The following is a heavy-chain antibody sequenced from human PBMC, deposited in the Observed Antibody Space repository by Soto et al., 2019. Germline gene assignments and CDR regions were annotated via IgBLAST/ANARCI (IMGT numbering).Heavy chain of an antibody. D-gene: IGHD5-12*01. V-gene: IGHV3-74*01. CDR2: TNNDGSAT. CDR1: GFGFSSYW. J-gene: IGHJ3*02. CDR3: AREMATISLGAFDI. Sequence: LRLSCAASGFGFSSYWMHWVRQAPGKGLVWVSRTNNDGSATTYADSVRGRFTSFRDNAKNTLFLQMTSLGVEDTAVYYCAREMATISLGAFDIWGEGTMVTVSS.